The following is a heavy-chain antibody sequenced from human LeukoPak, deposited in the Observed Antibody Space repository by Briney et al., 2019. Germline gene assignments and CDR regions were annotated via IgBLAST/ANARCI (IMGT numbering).Heavy chain of an antibody. V-gene: IGHV4-4*02. CDR1: GGSISSSNW. D-gene: IGHD3-10*01. CDR2: IYHSGST. J-gene: IGHJ4*02. CDR3: ARSGTMVRGVISY. Sequence: PSGTLSLTCAVSGGSISSSNWWSWVRQPPGKGLEWIGEIYHSGSTNYNPSLKSRVTISVDKSKNQFSLKLSSVTAADTAVYYCARSGTMVRGVISYWGQGTLVTVSS.